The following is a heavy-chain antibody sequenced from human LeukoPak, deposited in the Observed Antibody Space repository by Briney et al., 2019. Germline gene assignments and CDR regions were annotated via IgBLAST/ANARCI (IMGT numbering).Heavy chain of an antibody. Sequence: ASVKVSCKASGYTFTGYYIHWVRQAPGQGLEWMGWISAYNGNTNYAQKLQGRVTMTRDTSTSTAYMELRSLRSDDTAVYYCARDLKSFGEFYSSFEYWGQGTLVTVSS. D-gene: IGHD3-10*01. V-gene: IGHV1-18*04. CDR3: ARDLKSFGEFYSSFEY. CDR1: GYTFTGYY. CDR2: ISAYNGNT. J-gene: IGHJ4*02.